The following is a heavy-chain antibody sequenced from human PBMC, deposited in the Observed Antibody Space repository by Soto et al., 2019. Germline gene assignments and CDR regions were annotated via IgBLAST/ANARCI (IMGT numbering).Heavy chain of an antibody. V-gene: IGHV3-53*01. CDR1: GFTVSSNY. CDR2: IYSGGST. Sequence: GGSLRLSCAASGFTVSSNYMSWVRQAPGKGLEWVSVIYSGGSTYYADSVKGRFTISRDNSKNTLYLQMNSLRAEDTAVYYCASNYYDSSGYYYRPFNFRYWGQGTLVTVSS. D-gene: IGHD3-22*01. CDR3: ASNYYDSSGYYYRPFNFRY. J-gene: IGHJ4*02.